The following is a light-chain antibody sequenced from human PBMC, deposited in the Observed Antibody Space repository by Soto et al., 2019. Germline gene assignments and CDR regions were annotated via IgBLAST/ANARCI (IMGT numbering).Light chain of an antibody. CDR1: SSDVGGSNH. V-gene: IGLV2-14*01. J-gene: IGLJ3*02. CDR3: SSYATSSTLVL. CDR2: DVN. Sequence: QSALTQPASVSGSPGQSITISCTGTSSDVGGSNHVSWYQQHPGKAPKLMIFDVNSRPSGVSNRFSGSKSGNTASLSISGLQAEDEAEYYCSSYATSSTLVLFGGGTQVTVL.